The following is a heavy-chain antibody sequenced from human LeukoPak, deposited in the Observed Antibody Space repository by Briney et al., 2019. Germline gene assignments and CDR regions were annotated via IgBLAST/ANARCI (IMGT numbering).Heavy chain of an antibody. CDR3: ARAPGIVVAAFDFDS. J-gene: IGHJ4*02. CDR2: IGATSCYT. CDR1: GFSFRDYY. D-gene: IGHD1-26*01. V-gene: IGHV3-11*03. Sequence: GGSLRLSCVAAGFSFRDYYMTWVRQAPGRGLEWVSYIGATSCYTNYADSMKGRFTISRDNARTSLFLQINSLRAEDTAVYYCARAPGIVVAAFDFDSWGQGTLVTVSS.